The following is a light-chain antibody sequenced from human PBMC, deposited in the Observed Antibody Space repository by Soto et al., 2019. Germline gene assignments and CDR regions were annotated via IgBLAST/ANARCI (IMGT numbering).Light chain of an antibody. Sequence: DIVLTQSPDSLAVSLDERATINCKSSQSVLYSSNNKNYLAWYQQKPGQPPKLLIYWASTRESGVPDRFSGSGSGTDVTLTISSLQAEDVAVYYCQQYYSSPFAFGQGTKLEIK. CDR2: WAS. J-gene: IGKJ2*01. CDR1: QSVLYSSNNKNY. CDR3: QQYYSSPFA. V-gene: IGKV4-1*01.